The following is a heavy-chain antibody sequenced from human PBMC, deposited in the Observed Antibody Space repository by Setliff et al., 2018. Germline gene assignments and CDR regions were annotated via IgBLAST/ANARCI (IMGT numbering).Heavy chain of an antibody. Sequence: SETLSLTCIVSADSMNNNFRTWIRRPPGKGLEWIGYIYPDGTTNYNPSLKSRMTISLDMSKNQFSLTLRSVTAADTAMYYCARGINSVSWTPKYWGRGTLVTVSS. J-gene: IGHJ4*02. CDR3: ARGINSVSWTPKY. CDR2: IYPDGTT. D-gene: IGHD6-13*01. CDR1: ADSMNNNF. V-gene: IGHV4-4*08.